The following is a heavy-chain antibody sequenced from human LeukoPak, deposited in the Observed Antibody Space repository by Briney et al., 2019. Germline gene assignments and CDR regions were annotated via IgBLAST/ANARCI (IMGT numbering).Heavy chain of an antibody. CDR1: GFTFSSYE. D-gene: IGHD6-19*01. CDR3: SRAYSTGWLGINDY. J-gene: IGHJ4*02. V-gene: IGHV3-49*04. CDR2: IRNKANGETA. Sequence: PGGSLRLSCAASGFTFSSYEMNWVRQAPGKGLEWVGFIRNKANGETADYAASVKGRFAISRDDSKTIAYLQMNSLKTEDTAVYYCSRAYSTGWLGINDYWGQGALVTVSS.